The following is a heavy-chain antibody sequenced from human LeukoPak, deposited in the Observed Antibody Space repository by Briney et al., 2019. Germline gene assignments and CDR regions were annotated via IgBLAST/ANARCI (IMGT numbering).Heavy chain of an antibody. V-gene: IGHV4-34*01. CDR2: INHSGST. Sequence: SETLSLTCAVYGGSFSGYYWSWIRQPPGKGLEWIGEINHSGSTNYNPSLKSRVTISVDTSKNQFSLKLSSVTAADTAVYYCARGGAVAPLRGYYYYYGIDVWAKGPRSPSP. D-gene: IGHD6-19*01. CDR1: GGSFSGYY. CDR3: ARGGAVAPLRGYYYYYGIDV. J-gene: IGHJ6*02.